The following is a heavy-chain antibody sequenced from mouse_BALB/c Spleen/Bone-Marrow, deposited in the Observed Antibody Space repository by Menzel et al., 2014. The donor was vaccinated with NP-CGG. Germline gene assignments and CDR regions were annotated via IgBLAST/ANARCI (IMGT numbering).Heavy chain of an antibody. CDR3: ARSPYGHFDY. CDR2: INPSTGYT. Sequence: QVQLQQSGAELAKPGASVKMSCKASGYTFTNYWMHWVKQRPGQGLEWIGYINPSTGYTEYNQKFKDKATLTADKYSSTAYMQLSSLASEDSAVYYCARSPYGHFDYWGQGTTLTVSS. V-gene: IGHV1-7*01. J-gene: IGHJ2*01. CDR1: GYTFTNYW. D-gene: IGHD1-1*02.